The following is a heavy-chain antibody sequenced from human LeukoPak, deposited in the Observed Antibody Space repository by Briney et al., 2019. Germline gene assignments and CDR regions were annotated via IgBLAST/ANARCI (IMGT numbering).Heavy chain of an antibody. CDR1: GFTFSSYW. V-gene: IGHV3-7*01. CDR2: IRQDGSEK. CDR3: ARADSGWYYFDY. D-gene: IGHD6-19*01. J-gene: IGHJ4*02. Sequence: GGSLRLSCAASGFTFSSYWMSWVRQAPGKGLEWVANIRQDGSEKYYVDSVKGRFTISRDNAKNSLYLQMNTLRAEDTAVYYCARADSGWYYFDYWGQGTLVTVSS.